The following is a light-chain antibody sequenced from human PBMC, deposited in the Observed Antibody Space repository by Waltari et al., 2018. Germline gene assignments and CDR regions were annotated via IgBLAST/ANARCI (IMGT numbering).Light chain of an antibody. J-gene: IGKJ4*01. Sequence: DIQMTQSPSTLSASVGDRNTITCRTSQSVKNNLAWYQQKPGKAPKVLIHKASRLEGGVPSRFSGSGYGTEFTLTISSLQPDDFATYYCQEYDSLPVTFGGGTRVEIK. CDR2: KAS. CDR3: QEYDSLPVT. CDR1: QSVKNN. V-gene: IGKV1-5*03.